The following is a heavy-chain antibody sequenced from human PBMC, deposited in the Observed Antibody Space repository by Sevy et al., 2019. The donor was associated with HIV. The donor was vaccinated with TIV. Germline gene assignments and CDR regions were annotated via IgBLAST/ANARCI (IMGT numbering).Heavy chain of an antibody. CDR3: ARVRTVAGVNGVGWFDP. D-gene: IGHD2-8*01. V-gene: IGHV4-61*02. J-gene: IGHJ5*02. Sequence: SETLSLTCTVSGGSISSGGYYWSWIRQPAGEGLEWIGRIYPSGSTNYRPSLKSRVTMSVDTSKNPFSLELSSVTAADTAVYYCARVRTVAGVNGVGWFDPWGQGTLVTVSS. CDR1: GGSISSGGYY. CDR2: IYPSGST.